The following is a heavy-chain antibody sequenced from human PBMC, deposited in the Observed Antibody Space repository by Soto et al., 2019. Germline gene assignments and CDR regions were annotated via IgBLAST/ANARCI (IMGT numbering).Heavy chain of an antibody. J-gene: IGHJ4*02. Sequence: AGSLRLSCAAFRFTFSSYAMSWVRQAPGKGLEWVSAISGSGGSTYYADSVKGRFTISRDNSKNTLYLQMNSLRAEDTAVYYCAKDSYGYYFDYWGQGTLVTVSS. D-gene: IGHD5-18*01. V-gene: IGHV3-23*01. CDR1: RFTFSSYA. CDR2: ISGSGGST. CDR3: AKDSYGYYFDY.